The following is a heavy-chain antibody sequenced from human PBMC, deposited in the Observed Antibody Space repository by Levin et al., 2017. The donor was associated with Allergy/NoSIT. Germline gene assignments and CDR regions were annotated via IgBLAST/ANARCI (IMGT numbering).Heavy chain of an antibody. CDR2: INPNSGGT. Sequence: PVASVKVSCKASGYSFTGYYIHWVRQAPGQGLEWMGWINPNSGGTNYAQKFQGRVTITRDTSISTTYMELSRVRSDDTAVYYCGRDYGSGYGTDVWGQGTTVTVSS. CDR1: GYSFTGYY. CDR3: GRDYGSGYGTDV. D-gene: IGHD3-10*01. J-gene: IGHJ6*02. V-gene: IGHV1-2*02.